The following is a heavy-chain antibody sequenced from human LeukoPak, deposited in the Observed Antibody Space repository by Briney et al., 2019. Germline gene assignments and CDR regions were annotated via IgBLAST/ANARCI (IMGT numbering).Heavy chain of an antibody. Sequence: SETLSLTCTVSGGSISIYYWSWIRQPPGKGLEWIGYIDYNGSTKYNPSLKSRVTISVDTSKKQFSLKLSSVTAADTAVYYCARGLGTTAPELDYWGQGTLVTVSS. CDR2: IDYNGST. D-gene: IGHD1-14*01. J-gene: IGHJ4*02. CDR3: ARGLGTTAPELDY. CDR1: GGSISIYY. V-gene: IGHV4-59*01.